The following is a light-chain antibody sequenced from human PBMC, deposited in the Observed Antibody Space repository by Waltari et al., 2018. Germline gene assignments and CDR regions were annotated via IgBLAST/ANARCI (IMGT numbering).Light chain of an antibody. CDR1: SSEVGGYNY. CDR3: SSYTSSSFWV. CDR2: EVS. J-gene: IGLJ3*02. V-gene: IGLV2-14*01. Sequence: QSALTQPASVSGSPGQSITISCTGTSSEVGGYNYVPWYQQHPGKAPKLMIYEVSNRPSGVSNRFSGSKSGNTASLTISGLQAEDEADYYCSSYTSSSFWVFGGGTKLTVL.